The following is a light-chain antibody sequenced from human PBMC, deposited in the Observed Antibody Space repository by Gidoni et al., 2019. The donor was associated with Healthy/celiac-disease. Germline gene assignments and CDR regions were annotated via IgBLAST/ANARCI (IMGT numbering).Light chain of an antibody. J-gene: IGKJ2*01. CDR3: QQSYSTPYT. CDR2: AAS. V-gene: IGKV1-39*01. Sequence: DIQITQSPSSLSASVGDRVTITCRARQSISSYLNWYQQKPGKAPKLLIYAASRLQSGGPARFSGSGSGTDFTLTISSLQPEDFATYYCQQSYSTPYTFGQGTKLEIK. CDR1: QSISSY.